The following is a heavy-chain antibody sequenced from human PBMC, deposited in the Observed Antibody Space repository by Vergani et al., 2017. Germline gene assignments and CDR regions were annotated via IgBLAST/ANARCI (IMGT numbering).Heavy chain of an antibody. CDR1: GYTFTYRS. Sequence: QIQLVQSGAEVKKTGSSVKVSCKASGYTFTYRSLHWVRQAPGQALEWMGWITPFNTNTTYAPKFRNRVTISRDRSVTTAYLELSRLSSEDTAMYYCAASLPSGHCDYGGQGTLVTVSS. CDR3: AASLPSGHCDY. CDR2: ITPFNTNT. D-gene: IGHD3-10*01. V-gene: IGHV1-45*02. J-gene: IGHJ4*02.